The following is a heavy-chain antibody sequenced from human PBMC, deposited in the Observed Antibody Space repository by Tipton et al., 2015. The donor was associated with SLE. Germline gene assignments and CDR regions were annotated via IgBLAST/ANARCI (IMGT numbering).Heavy chain of an antibody. D-gene: IGHD7-27*01. CDR2: IYPGDSDT. J-gene: IGHJ3*01. Sequence: QLVQSGAELKKPGESLKISCEGSGYTFTSYWIARVRQMPGKGLEWMGIIYPGDSDTRYSPSFQGQVTMSADKSISTAYLQWSSLKASDTAMYFCARHLTGDPFHFWGPGTMVTVSS. CDR3: ARHLTGDPFHF. V-gene: IGHV5-51*01. CDR1: GYTFTSYW.